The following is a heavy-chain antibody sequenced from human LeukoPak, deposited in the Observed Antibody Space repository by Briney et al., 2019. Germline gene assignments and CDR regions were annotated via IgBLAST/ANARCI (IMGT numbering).Heavy chain of an antibody. CDR1: GFTFSSYW. CDR2: IKQDGSEK. J-gene: IGHJ3*01. D-gene: IGHD2-2*01. Sequence: PGGSLRLSCAASGFTFSSYWMSWVRQAPGKGLEWVANIKQDGSEKYYVDSVKGRFTISRDNAKNSLYLQMNSLRAEGTAVYYCARDWYPSSTSCYDKWGQGTMVTVSS. V-gene: IGHV3-7*01. CDR3: ARDWYPSSTSCYDK.